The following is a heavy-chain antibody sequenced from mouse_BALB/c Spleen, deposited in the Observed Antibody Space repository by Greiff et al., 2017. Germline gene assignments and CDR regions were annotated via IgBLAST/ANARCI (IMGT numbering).Heavy chain of an antibody. CDR2: ISSGSSTI. J-gene: IGHJ2*01. CDR1: GFTFSSFG. Sequence: EVKLMESGGGLVQPGGSRKLSCAASGFTFSSFGMHWVRQAPEKGLEWVAYISSGSSTIYYADTVKGRFTISRDNPKNTLFLQMTSLRSEDTAMYYGARSHITTVVAGFDYWGQGTTLTVSS. D-gene: IGHD1-1*01. V-gene: IGHV5-17*02. CDR3: ARSHITTVVAGFDY.